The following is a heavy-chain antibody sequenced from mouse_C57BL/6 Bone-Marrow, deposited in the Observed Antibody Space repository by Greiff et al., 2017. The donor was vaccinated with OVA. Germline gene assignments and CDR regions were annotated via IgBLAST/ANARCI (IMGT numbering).Heavy chain of an antibody. V-gene: IGHV5-6*01. Sequence: VQLKESGGDLVKPGGSLKLSCAASGFTFSSYGMSWVRQTPDKRLEWVATISSGGSYTYYPDSVKGRFTISRDNAKNTLYLQMSSLKSEDTAMYYCASAAAWLAYWGQGTLVTVSA. CDR2: ISSGGSYT. CDR3: ASAAAWLAY. CDR1: GFTFSSYG. J-gene: IGHJ3*01.